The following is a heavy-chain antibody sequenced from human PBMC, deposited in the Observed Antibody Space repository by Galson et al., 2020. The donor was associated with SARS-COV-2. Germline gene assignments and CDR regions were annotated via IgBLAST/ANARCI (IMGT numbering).Heavy chain of an antibody. CDR2: FDPEDGET. V-gene: IGHV1-24*01. J-gene: IGHJ5*02. Sequence: ASVKVSCKVSGYTLTELSMHWVRQAPGKGLEWMGGFDPEDGETIYAQKFQGRVTMTEDTSTDTAYMELSSLRPEDTAVYYCATAPPMSGYFWFDPWGQGTLVTVSS. D-gene: IGHD3-3*01. CDR1: GYTLTELS. CDR3: ATAPPMSGYFWFDP.